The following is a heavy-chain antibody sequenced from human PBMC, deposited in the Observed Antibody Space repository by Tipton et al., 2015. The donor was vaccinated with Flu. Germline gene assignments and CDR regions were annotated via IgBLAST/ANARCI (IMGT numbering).Heavy chain of an antibody. Sequence: SLRLSCAASGFTFSNYWMHWVRQAPGKGLVWVSRIKSDGSSTSYADSVKGRFTISRDNAKNTLYLQMNSLRAEDTAVYYCARVMLNYDASYMDVWGLGTTVIVSS. D-gene: IGHD4/OR15-4a*01. CDR3: ARVMLNYDASYMDV. CDR2: IKSDGSST. V-gene: IGHV3-74*01. CDR1: GFTFSNYW. J-gene: IGHJ6*03.